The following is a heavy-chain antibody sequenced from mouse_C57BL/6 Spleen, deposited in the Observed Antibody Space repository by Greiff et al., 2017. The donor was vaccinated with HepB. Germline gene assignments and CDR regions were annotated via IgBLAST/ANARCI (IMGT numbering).Heavy chain of an antibody. Sequence: EVQLQQSGPELVKPGASVKISCKASGYTFTDYYMNWVKQSHGKSLEWIGDINPNNGGTSYNQKFKGKATLTVDKSSSTAYMELRSLTSEDSAVYYCARGPIYYGYDVGAMDYWGQGTSVTVSS. CDR3: ARGPIYYGYDVGAMDY. CDR1: GYTFTDYY. D-gene: IGHD2-2*01. V-gene: IGHV1-26*01. J-gene: IGHJ4*01. CDR2: INPNNGGT.